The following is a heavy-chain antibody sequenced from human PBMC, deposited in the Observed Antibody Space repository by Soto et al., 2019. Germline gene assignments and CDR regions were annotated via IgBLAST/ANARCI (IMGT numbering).Heavy chain of an antibody. V-gene: IGHV1-69*06. CDR3: ARDLGSGYEPADY. CDR2: IIPLFGTT. CDR1: GDTFSGYS. D-gene: IGHD5-12*01. J-gene: IGHJ4*02. Sequence: QVQLVHSGAEGTKHGSSVKVSCKASGDTFSGYSISWVRQAPGQGLEWMGGIIPLFGTTNYAQRLHGRVTITADKTKSTAYMELSSLTSEDTAIYLCARDLGSGYEPADYWGQRTLVSVSS.